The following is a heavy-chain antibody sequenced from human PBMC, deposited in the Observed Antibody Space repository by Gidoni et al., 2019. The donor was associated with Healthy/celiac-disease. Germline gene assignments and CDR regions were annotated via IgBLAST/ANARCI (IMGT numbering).Heavy chain of an antibody. D-gene: IGHD6-19*01. CDR1: GFTFDDYA. Sequence: EVQLVESGGGLVQPGRSLRLSCAASGFTFDDYAMHWVRQAPGKGLEWVSGISWNSGSIGYADSVKGRFTISRDNAKNSLYLQMNSLRAEDTALYYCAKDIGVKPTVAGGDYWGQGTLVTVSS. CDR3: AKDIGVKPTVAGGDY. CDR2: ISWNSGSI. V-gene: IGHV3-9*01. J-gene: IGHJ4*02.